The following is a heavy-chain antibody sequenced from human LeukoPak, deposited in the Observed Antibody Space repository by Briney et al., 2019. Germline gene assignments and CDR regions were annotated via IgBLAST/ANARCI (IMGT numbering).Heavy chain of an antibody. Sequence: GSLRLSCSASGFTLSDYFMTWIRQAPGKGLQGVAYISSSGGAIYYADSVKGRFTISRDNAKNSLYLQMNSLRAEDTAVYYCARDAGNYYGSGNPLAFDIWGQGTMVTVSS. CDR2: ISSSGGAI. CDR3: ARDAGNYYGSGNPLAFDI. V-gene: IGHV3-11*01. D-gene: IGHD3-10*01. CDR1: GFTLSDYF. J-gene: IGHJ3*02.